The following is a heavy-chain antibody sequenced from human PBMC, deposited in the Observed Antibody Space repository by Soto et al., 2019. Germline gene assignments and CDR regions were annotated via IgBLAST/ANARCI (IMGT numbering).Heavy chain of an antibody. V-gene: IGHV3-23*01. J-gene: IGHJ4*02. CDR3: AKVRILTGYYAPFFDY. CDR1: GFTFSSYA. Sequence: GGSLRLSCAASGFTFSSYAMSWVRQAPGKGLEWVSAISGSGGSTYYADSVKGRVTISRDNSKNTLYLQMNSLRAEDTAVYYCAKVRILTGYYAPFFDYWGQGTLVTVSS. CDR2: ISGSGGST. D-gene: IGHD3-9*01.